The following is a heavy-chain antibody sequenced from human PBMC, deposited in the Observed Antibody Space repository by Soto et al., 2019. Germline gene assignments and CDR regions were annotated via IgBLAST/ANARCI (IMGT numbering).Heavy chain of an antibody. D-gene: IGHD1-1*01. CDR3: ASFLPLESDGRFYAFDI. J-gene: IGHJ3*02. CDR1: GFTFSSYS. CDR2: ISSSSSYI. V-gene: IGHV3-21*01. Sequence: LRLSCAASGFTFSSYSMNWVRQAPGKGLEWVSSISSSSSYIYYADSVKGRFTISRDNAKNSLYLQMNSMRAEDTAVYYSASFLPLESDGRFYAFDIWGEMTMVSVS.